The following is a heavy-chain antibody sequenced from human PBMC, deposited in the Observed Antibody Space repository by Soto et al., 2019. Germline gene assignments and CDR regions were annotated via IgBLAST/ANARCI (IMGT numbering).Heavy chain of an antibody. CDR3: AKVLVGIDVDFDY. J-gene: IGHJ4*02. V-gene: IGHV3-23*01. Sequence: EVQLLESGGGLVQPGGYLRLSCAASGFTFSNSAMTWVRQAQAKGLEWVSTIRDSDSGGSTFYADSVKGRFTIYRDDSKNTLYLQMSSLRAEEPAMYYCAKVLVGIDVDFDYCGQGALVTVSS. CDR2: IRDSDSGGST. CDR1: GFTFSNSA. D-gene: IGHD2-21*01.